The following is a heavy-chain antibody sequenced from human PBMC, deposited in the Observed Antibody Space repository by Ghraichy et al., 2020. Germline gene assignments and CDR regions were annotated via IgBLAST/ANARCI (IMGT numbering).Heavy chain of an antibody. V-gene: IGHV3-7*01. CDR2: IKQDESEK. J-gene: IGHJ4*02. D-gene: IGHD2-15*01. Sequence: GESLNISCAASGFTFSSYWMHWVRQAPGKGLEWVANIKQDESEKYYVDSVKGRFTISRDNAKNSLYLQMNSLRAEDTAVYHCARVACSGGSCYPPHYFDFWGQGTLVTVSS. CDR3: ARVACSGGSCYPPHYFDF. CDR1: GFTFSSYW.